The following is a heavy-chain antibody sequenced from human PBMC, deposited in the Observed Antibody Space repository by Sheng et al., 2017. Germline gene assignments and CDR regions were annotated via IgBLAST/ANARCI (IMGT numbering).Heavy chain of an antibody. CDR3: ARGANSGSYRGYFQH. V-gene: IGHV4-39*07. CDR1: GGSISSSSYY. Sequence: QLQLQESGPGLVKPSETLSLTCTVSGGSISSSSYYWGWIRQPPGKGLEWIGSIYYSGSTYYNPSLKSRVTISVDTSKNQFSLKLSSVTAADTAVYYCARGANSGSYRGYFQHWGQGTLVTVSS. D-gene: IGHD1-26*01. CDR2: IYYSGST. J-gene: IGHJ1*01.